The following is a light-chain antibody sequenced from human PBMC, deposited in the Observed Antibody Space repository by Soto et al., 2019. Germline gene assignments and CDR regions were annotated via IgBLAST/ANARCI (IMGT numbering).Light chain of an antibody. J-gene: IGKJ3*01. CDR3: QQYYVTPFT. CDR2: WAS. Sequence: DIVMTQFPDSLAVSLGERATINCKSSQNILYTSNNKNYLAWFQQKPRQPPKLLIYWASTRESRVPDRFSGSGSGTNFSLTISSLQAEDVALYYCQQYYVTPFTFGPGTKVEI. CDR1: QNILYTSNNKNY. V-gene: IGKV4-1*01.